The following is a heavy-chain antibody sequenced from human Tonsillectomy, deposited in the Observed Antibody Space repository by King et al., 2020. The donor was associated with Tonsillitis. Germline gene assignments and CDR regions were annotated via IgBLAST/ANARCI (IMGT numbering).Heavy chain of an antibody. CDR3: ATDPGYCSAGNCYFIY. D-gene: IGHD2-15*01. Sequence: VQLVESGGGLVKPGGSLRLSCAASGFTFSSYSMNWVRQAPGKGLEWVSSISSGSNYIYYAGSVKGRFTISRDNAKNSLDLQMNSLRAEDTAVYYCATDPGYCSAGNCYFIYWGQGTLVTVSS. CDR2: ISSGSNYI. CDR1: GFTFSSYS. V-gene: IGHV3-21*01. J-gene: IGHJ4*02.